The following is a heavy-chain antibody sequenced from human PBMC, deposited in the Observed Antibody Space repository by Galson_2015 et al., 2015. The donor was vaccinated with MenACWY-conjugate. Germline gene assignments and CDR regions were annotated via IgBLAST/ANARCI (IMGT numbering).Heavy chain of an antibody. D-gene: IGHD1-26*01. CDR3: VREYRGGSFDY. Sequence: SVKVSCKASGYTFTTYYMHWVRQAPGQGLEWMGIIRPSGDDGTTYAQKFQGRVTMTRDTSTSTVYTDLSSLRSEDTAVCYCVREYRGGSFDYWGQGTLVTVSS. J-gene: IGHJ4*02. V-gene: IGHV1-46*01. CDR1: GYTFTTYY. CDR2: IRPSGDDGT.